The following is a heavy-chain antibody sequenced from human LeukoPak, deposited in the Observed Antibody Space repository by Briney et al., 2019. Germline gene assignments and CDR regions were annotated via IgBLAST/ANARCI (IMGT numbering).Heavy chain of an antibody. CDR3: ARHLSPHSSSSTYHFGLDV. CDR2: IYYSGST. J-gene: IGHJ6*02. D-gene: IGHD6-6*01. Sequence: PSETLSLTCTVSGGSLSSYYWSWIRQPPGKGLEWIGYIYYSGSTNYNPSLKSRVTISKDTSRNQFSLKLRSVTAADTAVYFCARHLSPHSSSSTYHFGLDVWGQGTTVTVS. CDR1: GGSLSSYY. V-gene: IGHV4-59*08.